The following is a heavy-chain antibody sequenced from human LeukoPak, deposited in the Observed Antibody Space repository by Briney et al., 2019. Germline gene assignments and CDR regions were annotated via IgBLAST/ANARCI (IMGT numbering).Heavy chain of an antibody. V-gene: IGHV4-59*01. CDR2: IYYSGST. J-gene: IGHJ4*02. Sequence: SETLSLTCTVSGDSISSYYWSWIRQPPGKGLEWIGYIYYSGSTNYNPSLKSRVTISVNTSKNQISLKLSSVTAADTAVYYCARGARYCSGGSCLDYWGQGTLVTVSS. CDR1: GDSISSYY. D-gene: IGHD2-15*01. CDR3: ARGARYCSGGSCLDY.